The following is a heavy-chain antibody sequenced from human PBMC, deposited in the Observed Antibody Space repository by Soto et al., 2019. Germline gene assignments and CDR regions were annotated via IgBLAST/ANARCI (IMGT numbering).Heavy chain of an antibody. J-gene: IGHJ3*02. CDR3: ARAFDI. CDR2: ISWNSGSI. Sequence: GGSLRLSCAASGFTFDGYAMHWVRQAPGKGLEWVSGISWNSGSIGYADSVKGRFTISRDNAKSSLYLQMNSLRAEDTALYYCARAFDIWGQGTMVTVSS. CDR1: GFTFDGYA. V-gene: IGHV3-9*01.